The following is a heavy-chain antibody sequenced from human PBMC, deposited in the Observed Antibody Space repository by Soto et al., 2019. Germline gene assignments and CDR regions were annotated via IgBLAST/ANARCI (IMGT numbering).Heavy chain of an antibody. CDR1: GDSINNSHW. J-gene: IGHJ5*02. V-gene: IGHV4-4*02. D-gene: IGHD6-13*01. CDR3: AREVNSSPARGPNWFDP. CDR2: TYHSGTT. Sequence: QVQLQESGPGLVQPSGTLSLTCAVSGDSINNSHWWSWVRQTPGKGLEWIGETYHSGTTNYNPSLTTRVTISRDKSKSQFSLKMNSVTAADTAVYYCAREVNSSPARGPNWFDPWGQGTLVTVSS.